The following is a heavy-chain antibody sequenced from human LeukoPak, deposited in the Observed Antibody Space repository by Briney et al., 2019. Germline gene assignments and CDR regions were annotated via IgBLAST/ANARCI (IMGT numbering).Heavy chain of an antibody. CDR2: IYSGGNT. D-gene: IGHD2-15*01. J-gene: IGHJ4*02. CDR1: GFPVSSNY. Sequence: PGGSLRLSCAASGFPVSSNYMSWVRQAPGKGLEWVSVIYSGGNTNYADSVKGRFTISRDNSKNTLFLQMNSLRAEDTAVYYCARWWPRGHFDYWGQGTLVTVSS. CDR3: ARWWPRGHFDY. V-gene: IGHV3-53*01.